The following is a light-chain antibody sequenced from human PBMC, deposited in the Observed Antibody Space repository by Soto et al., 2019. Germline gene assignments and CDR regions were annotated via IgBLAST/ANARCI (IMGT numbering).Light chain of an antibody. CDR3: QQRSNWPPFT. Sequence: TQSPSSLSASVGDRVTISCRASRSVSNNYLAWYQQKRGQAPRLLIYDTSSRATGIPARFSGSGSGTDFTLTISSLEPEDFAVYYCQQRSNWPPFTFGQGTRLEI. CDR2: DTS. CDR1: RSVSNNY. J-gene: IGKJ5*01. V-gene: IGKV3-11*01.